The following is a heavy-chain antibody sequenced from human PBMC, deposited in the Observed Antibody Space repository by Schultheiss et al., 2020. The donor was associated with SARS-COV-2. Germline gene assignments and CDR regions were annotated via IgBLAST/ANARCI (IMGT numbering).Heavy chain of an antibody. CDR3: ARLGAAAVGFQH. J-gene: IGHJ1*01. CDR2: INHSGST. CDR1: GGSISSHY. V-gene: IGHV4-59*08. D-gene: IGHD6-13*01. Sequence: SQTLSLTCTVSGGSISSHYWSWIRQPPGKGLEWIGEINHSGSTNYNPSLKSRVTISVDTSKNQFSLKLSSVTAADTAVYYCARLGAAAVGFQHWGQGTLVTVSS.